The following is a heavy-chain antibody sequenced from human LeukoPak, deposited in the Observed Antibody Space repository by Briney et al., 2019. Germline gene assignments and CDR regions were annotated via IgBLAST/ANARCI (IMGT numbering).Heavy chain of an antibody. D-gene: IGHD6-6*01. CDR3: VPASIAAIDY. J-gene: IGHJ4*02. CDR2: ISGSGGST. V-gene: IGHV3-23*01. CDR1: GFTFSSYA. Sequence: GGSLRLSCAASGFTFSSYAMSWVRQAPEKGLEWVSAISGSGGSTYYADSVKGRFTISRDNSKNTLYLQMNSLRAEDTAVYYCVPASIAAIDYWGQGTLVTVSS.